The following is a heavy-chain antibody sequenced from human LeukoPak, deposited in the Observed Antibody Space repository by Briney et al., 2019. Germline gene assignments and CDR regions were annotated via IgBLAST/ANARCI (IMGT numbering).Heavy chain of an antibody. CDR3: AKDRYSYGGFDY. D-gene: IGHD5-18*01. CDR2: ISYDGSNK. Sequence: GGSLRLSCAASGFTFSSYWMSWVRQAPGKGLEWVAVISYDGSNKYYADSVKGRFTISRDNSKNTLYLQMNSLRAEDTAVYYCAKDRYSYGGFDYWGQGTLVTVSS. J-gene: IGHJ4*02. V-gene: IGHV3-30*18. CDR1: GFTFSSYW.